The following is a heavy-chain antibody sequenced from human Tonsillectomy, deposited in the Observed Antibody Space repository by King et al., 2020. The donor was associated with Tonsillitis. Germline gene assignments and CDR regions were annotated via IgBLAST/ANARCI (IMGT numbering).Heavy chain of an antibody. CDR2: MNPNSGDT. V-gene: IGHV1-8*01. Sequence: HVQLVESGAEVKKPGASVKVSCKASGYTFTSYDINWVRQATGQGLEWMGWMNPNSGDTGYAQKFQGRVIMTTNTPISTVYMELSSLRSEDTAVYFCARSRRGSYDLWGQGTLVRVPS. D-gene: IGHD1-26*01. CDR1: GYTFTSYD. CDR3: ARSRRGSYDL. J-gene: IGHJ4*02.